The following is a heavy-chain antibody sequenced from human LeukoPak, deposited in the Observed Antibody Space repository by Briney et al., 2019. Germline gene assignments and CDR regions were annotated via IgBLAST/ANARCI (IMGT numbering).Heavy chain of an antibody. CDR3: ARGPSVLLWFGELRFDY. Sequence: AGGSLRLSCAASGFTFSSYWMSWVRQAPGKGLEWVAVIWYDGSNKYYADSVKGRFTISRDNSKNTLYLQMNSLRAEDTAVYYCARGPSVLLWFGELRFDYWGQGTLVTVSS. J-gene: IGHJ4*02. CDR1: GFTFSSYW. D-gene: IGHD3-10*01. CDR2: IWYDGSNK. V-gene: IGHV3-33*08.